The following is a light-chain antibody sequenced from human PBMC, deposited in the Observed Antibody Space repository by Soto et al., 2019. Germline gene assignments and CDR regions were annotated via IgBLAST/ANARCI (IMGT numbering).Light chain of an antibody. V-gene: IGKV1-39*01. Sequence: GDRVTITCRASQSISSYLNWYQQKPGSAPKLLIYAASSLQSGVPSRFSGSGSGTHFTLTISSLQPEDFATYYCQQSYGTPPTFGQGTKLEIK. CDR1: QSISSY. CDR2: AAS. CDR3: QQSYGTPPT. J-gene: IGKJ2*01.